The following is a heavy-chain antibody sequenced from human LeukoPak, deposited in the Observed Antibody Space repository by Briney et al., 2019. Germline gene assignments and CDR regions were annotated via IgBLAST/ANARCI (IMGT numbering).Heavy chain of an antibody. D-gene: IGHD6-19*01. J-gene: IGHJ4*02. CDR2: ISSSSSYI. CDR1: GFTFSSYS. V-gene: IGHV3-21*01. Sequence: GGSLRLSCAASGFTFSSYSMDWVRQAPGKGLEWVSSISSSSSYIYYADSVKGRFTISRDNAKNSLYLQMNSLRAEDTAVYYCARDPPYSSGWYSTSGGDYWGQGTLVTVSS. CDR3: ARDPPYSSGWYSTSGGDY.